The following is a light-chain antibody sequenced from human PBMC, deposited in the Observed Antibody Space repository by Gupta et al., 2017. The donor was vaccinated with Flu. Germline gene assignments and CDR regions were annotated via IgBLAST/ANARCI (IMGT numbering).Light chain of an antibody. J-gene: IGLJ1*01. Sequence: SYALTQPPSVSVAPGQTARITCGGNDNGRKSVFCYQHKPGQAPVLVVYDERDRTSGIPERFSGSNSGNTATLTISRVEAGDEADYYCQVWDSPSDHYVFGSGTTVTVL. CDR1: DNGRKS. CDR2: DER. CDR3: QVWDSPSDHYV. V-gene: IGLV3-21*02.